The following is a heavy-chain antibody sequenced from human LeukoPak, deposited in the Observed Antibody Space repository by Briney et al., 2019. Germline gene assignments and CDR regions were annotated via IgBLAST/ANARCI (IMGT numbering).Heavy chain of an antibody. Sequence: GGSLRLSCAASAFTFGDYSMHWVRQAPGKGLEWVSGVTWNSGNKGYADSVKGRFTISRDNAKSSLFLQMQSLRVEDTALYYCAKDLGGPGNDAFDIWGQGTMVKVSS. V-gene: IGHV3-9*01. D-gene: IGHD3-16*01. CDR3: AKDLGGPGNDAFDI. CDR1: AFTFGDYS. CDR2: VTWNSGNK. J-gene: IGHJ3*02.